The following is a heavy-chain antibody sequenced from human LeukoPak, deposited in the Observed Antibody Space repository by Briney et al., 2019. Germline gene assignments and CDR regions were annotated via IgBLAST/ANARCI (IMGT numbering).Heavy chain of an antibody. V-gene: IGHV3-23*01. J-gene: IGHJ4*02. CDR2: ISGSGGST. D-gene: IGHD3-22*01. CDR3: AKGVTMIVRGYFDY. CDR1: GLSVSSNF. Sequence: GGSLRLSCAATGLSVSSNFMSWVRQAPGKGLEWVSVISGSGGSTYYADSVKGRFTISRDNSKNTLYLQMNSLRAEDTAVYYCAKGVTMIVRGYFDYWGQGTLVTVSS.